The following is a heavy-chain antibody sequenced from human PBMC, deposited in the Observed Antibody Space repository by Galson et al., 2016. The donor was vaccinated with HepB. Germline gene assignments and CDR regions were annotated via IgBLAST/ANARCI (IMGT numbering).Heavy chain of an antibody. J-gene: IGHJ5*01. CDR2: IIPMFDIP. V-gene: IGHV1-69*13. D-gene: IGHD3-10*01. CDR3: ARDLMVRGNLISWFDS. CDR1: GGTFSSDA. Sequence: SVKVSCKASGGTFSSDAINWVRQAPGQGLEWMGGIIPMFDIPNYAQKFQGRVTITADESTSTAYMELSSLRSDDTAIYYRARDLMVRGNLISWFDSWGQGTLVTVSS.